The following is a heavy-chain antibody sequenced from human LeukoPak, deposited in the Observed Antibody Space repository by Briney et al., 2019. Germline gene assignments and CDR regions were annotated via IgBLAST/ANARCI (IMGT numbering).Heavy chain of an antibody. CDR1: SGSINSYY. J-gene: IGHJ4*02. CDR2: IYTTGRT. V-gene: IGHV4-4*07. CDR3: ARHGYTASHYFLDF. D-gene: IGHD3-16*01. Sequence: PSETLSLTCTVSSGSINSYYWGWVRQPAGRGLEWIGRIYTTGRTDYNPSLKSRLTMSVDTSKRQFSLNLTPVTAADTAIYFCARHGYTASHYFLDFWSQGTLVTVSS.